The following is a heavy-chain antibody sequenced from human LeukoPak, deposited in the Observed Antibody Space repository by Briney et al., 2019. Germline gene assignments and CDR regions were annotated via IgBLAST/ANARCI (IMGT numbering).Heavy chain of an antibody. J-gene: IGHJ4*02. D-gene: IGHD3-9*01. CDR1: GYRFNNYA. V-gene: IGHV3-64*01. CDR3: ARDYQTGFTGPGGDF. CDR2: INNNGDST. Sequence: GGSLRLSCAATGYRFNNYAIHWFRQAPGKGLEYVSGINNNGDSTYYANSVKGRFTISRDNSKNTLFLQMGSLTSEDTAVYYCARDYQTGFTGPGGDFWGQGTLVTVSS.